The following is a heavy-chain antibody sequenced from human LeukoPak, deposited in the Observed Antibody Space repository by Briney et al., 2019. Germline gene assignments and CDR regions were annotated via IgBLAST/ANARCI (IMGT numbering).Heavy chain of an antibody. CDR2: IYYSGTT. CDR1: GGSISSYY. V-gene: IGHV4-59*01. J-gene: IGHJ4*02. Sequence: SETLSLTCTVSGGSISSYYWSWIRQPPGKGLEWIGYIYYSGTTNYNPSLKSRVTISVDTSKNQFSLKLSSVTAADTAVYYCARGVYIAAAQYGYWGQGTLVTV. CDR3: ARGVYIAAAQYGY. D-gene: IGHD6-13*01.